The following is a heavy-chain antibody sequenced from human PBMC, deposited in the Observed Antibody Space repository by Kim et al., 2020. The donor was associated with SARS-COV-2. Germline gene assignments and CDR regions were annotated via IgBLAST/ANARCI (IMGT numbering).Heavy chain of an antibody. CDR2: ISSGGSTI. Sequence: GGSLRLSCAASGFTFSDYYMSWIRQAPGKGLEWVSYISSGGSTIYYADSVKGRFTISRDNTKNSLYLQMNSLRAEETAVYYCARGGAYCSSTSCYPIDYWGQGTLVTVSS. D-gene: IGHD2-2*01. J-gene: IGHJ4*02. CDR1: GFTFSDYY. V-gene: IGHV3-11*01. CDR3: ARGGAYCSSTSCYPIDY.